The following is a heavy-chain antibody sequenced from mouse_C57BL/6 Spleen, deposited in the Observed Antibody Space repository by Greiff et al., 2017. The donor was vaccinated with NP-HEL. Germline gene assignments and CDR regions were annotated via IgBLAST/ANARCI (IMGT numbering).Heavy chain of an antibody. Sequence: QVQLQQPGTELVKPGASVKLSCKASGYTFTSYWMHWVKQRPGQGLEWIGNINPSNGGTNYNEKFKSKATLTVDKSSSTAYMQRSSLTSEDSAVYYCARWDWGAYAMDYWGQGTSVTVSS. CDR3: ARWDWGAYAMDY. CDR1: GYTFTSYW. D-gene: IGHD4-1*01. V-gene: IGHV1-53*01. CDR2: INPSNGGT. J-gene: IGHJ4*01.